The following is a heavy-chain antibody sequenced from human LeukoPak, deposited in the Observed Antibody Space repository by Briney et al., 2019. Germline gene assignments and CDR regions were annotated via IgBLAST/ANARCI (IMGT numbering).Heavy chain of an antibody. D-gene: IGHD6-19*01. J-gene: IGHJ4*02. CDR3: ARGNDRQWLSVAVGY. V-gene: IGHV3-30-3*01. CDR2: ISYDGSNK. CDR1: GFTFSSYA. Sequence: GVLRLSCAASGFTFSSYAMHWVRQAPGKGLEWVAVISYDGSNKYYADSVKGRFTISRDNSKNTLYLQMNSLRAEDTAVYYCARGNDRQWLSVAVGYWGQGTLVTVSS.